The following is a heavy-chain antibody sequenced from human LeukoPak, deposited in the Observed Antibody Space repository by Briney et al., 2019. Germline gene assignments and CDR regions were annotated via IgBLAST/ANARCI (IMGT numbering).Heavy chain of an antibody. V-gene: IGHV3-7*01. CDR1: GFTFSSYW. CDR3: ARELDALVWFGELPNDYFDY. D-gene: IGHD3-10*01. Sequence: PGGSLRLSCAASGFTFSSYWMSWVRQAPGKGLEWVANIKQDGSEKYYVDSVKGRLTISRDNAKNSLYLQMNSLRAEDTAVYYCARELDALVWFGELPNDYFDYWGQGTLVTVSS. CDR2: IKQDGSEK. J-gene: IGHJ4*02.